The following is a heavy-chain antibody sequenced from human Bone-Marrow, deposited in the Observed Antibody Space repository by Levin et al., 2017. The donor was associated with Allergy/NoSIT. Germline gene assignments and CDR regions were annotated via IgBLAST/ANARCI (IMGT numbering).Heavy chain of an antibody. J-gene: IGHJ4*02. V-gene: IGHV3-23*01. D-gene: IGHD4-17*01. CDR3: AREPYGDYVFDS. CDR1: GFTFRSYA. Sequence: SCAASGFTFRSYAMHWVRQAPGKGLDWVSGISGSGGITYYADSVKGRFTISRDNSKNTMYVQMNSLRAEDTAVYYCAREPYGDYVFDSWGQGTLVTVSS. CDR2: ISGSGGIT.